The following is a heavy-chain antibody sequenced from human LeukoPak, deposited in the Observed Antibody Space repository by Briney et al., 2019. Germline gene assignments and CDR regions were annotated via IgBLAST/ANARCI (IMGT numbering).Heavy chain of an antibody. D-gene: IGHD6-25*01. J-gene: IGHJ5*02. V-gene: IGHV4-4*02. CDR2: IYHSGSI. CDR3: AREAAGQWFDP. Sequence: ETLSLTCAVSGDSISSSNWWSWVRQPPGKGLEWFGEIYHSGSINYNPSLKSRVTMSLDKSKNQFSLSLTSVTAADTAVYYCAREAAGQWFDPWGQGTLVTVSS. CDR1: GDSISSSNW.